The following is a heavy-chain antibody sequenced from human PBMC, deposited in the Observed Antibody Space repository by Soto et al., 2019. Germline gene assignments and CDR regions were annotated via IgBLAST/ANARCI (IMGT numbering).Heavy chain of an antibody. CDR3: TVRGVAGPSRADY. J-gene: IGHJ4*02. Sequence: PSETLSLTCAVYGGSFSGYYWSWIRQPPGKGLEWIGEINHSGSTNYNPSLKSRVTISVDTSKNQFSLKLSSVTAANTAVYYCTVRGVAGPSRADYWGQGTLVTVSS. V-gene: IGHV4-34*01. D-gene: IGHD6-19*01. CDR2: INHSGST. CDR1: GGSFSGYY.